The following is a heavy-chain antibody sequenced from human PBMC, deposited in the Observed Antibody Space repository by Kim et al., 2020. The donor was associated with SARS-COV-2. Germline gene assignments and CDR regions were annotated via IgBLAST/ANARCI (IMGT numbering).Heavy chain of an antibody. J-gene: IGHJ6*02. Sequence: GGSLRLSCAASGFTFSDYYMSWIRQAPGKGLEWVSYISSSGSTIYYADSVKGRFTISRDNAKNSLYLQMNSLRAEDTAVYYCARDYYGSGSYSYYYYYGMDVWGQGTTVTVSS. V-gene: IGHV3-11*01. D-gene: IGHD3-10*01. CDR3: ARDYYGSGSYSYYYYYGMDV. CDR2: ISSSGSTI. CDR1: GFTFSDYY.